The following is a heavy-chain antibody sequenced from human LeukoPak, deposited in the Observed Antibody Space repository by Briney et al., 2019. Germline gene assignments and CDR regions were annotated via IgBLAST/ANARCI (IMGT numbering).Heavy chain of an antibody. D-gene: IGHD6-25*01. CDR3: ARAGRLPFDY. CDR1: GESFSGYY. J-gene: IGHJ4*02. Sequence: SETLSLTCAVYGESFSGYYWSWIRQPPGKGLEWIGEINHSGSTNYNPSLKSRVTISVDTSKNQFSLKLSSVTAADTAVYYCARAGRLPFDYWGQGTLVTVSS. CDR2: INHSGST. V-gene: IGHV4-34*01.